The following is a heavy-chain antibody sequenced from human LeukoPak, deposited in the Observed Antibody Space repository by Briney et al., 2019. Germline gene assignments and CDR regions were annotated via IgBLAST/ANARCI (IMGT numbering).Heavy chain of an antibody. D-gene: IGHD3-22*01. J-gene: IGHJ6*03. CDR3: AKDLNIISSGYYNYYYYYYMDV. CDR2: IRYDGSNT. Sequence: GGSLRLSCAASGFTFNTYGMHWVRQAPGKGLEWVAFIRYDGSNTYYADSVKDRFTISRDNSKNTVYLQMNSLRAEDTAVYFCAKDLNIISSGYYNYYYYYYMDVWGIGTTVTFSS. V-gene: IGHV3-30*02. CDR1: GFTFNTYG.